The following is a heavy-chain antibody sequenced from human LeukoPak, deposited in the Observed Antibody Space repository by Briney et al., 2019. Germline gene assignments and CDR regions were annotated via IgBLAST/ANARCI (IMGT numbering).Heavy chain of an antibody. Sequence: GGSLRLSCAASGFTFSSYSMNWVRQAPGKGLEWVSSITSSSSYIYYADSVKGRFTISRDNAKNSLYLQMNSLRAEDTAVYYCARVGVVPGSFDIWGQGTMVTVSS. D-gene: IGHD2-2*01. CDR3: ARVGVVPGSFDI. V-gene: IGHV3-21*01. J-gene: IGHJ3*02. CDR1: GFTFSSYS. CDR2: ITSSSSYI.